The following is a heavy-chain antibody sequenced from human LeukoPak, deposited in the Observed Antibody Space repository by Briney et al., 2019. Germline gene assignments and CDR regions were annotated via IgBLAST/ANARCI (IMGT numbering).Heavy chain of an antibody. J-gene: IGHJ3*02. CDR3: ARDYYDSSGHDAFDI. CDR1: GGSISSGGYY. D-gene: IGHD3-22*01. Sequence: SETLSLTCTVSGGSISSGGYYWSWIRQPPGKGLEWIGYIYYSGSTYYNPSLKSRVTISVDTSKNQFSLKLSSVTAADTAVYYCARDYYDSSGHDAFDIWGQGTMVTVSS. CDR2: IYYSGST. V-gene: IGHV4-30-4*01.